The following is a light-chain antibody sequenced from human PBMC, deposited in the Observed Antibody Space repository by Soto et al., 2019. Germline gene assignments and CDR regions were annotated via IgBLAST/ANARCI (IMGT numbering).Light chain of an antibody. J-gene: IGKJ1*01. V-gene: IGKV1-27*01. CDR1: QGISNY. CDR3: QKYNRAPRT. Sequence: DIQMTQSPSSLSASVGDRVTITCRASQGISNYLAWYQQKPGKVPKLLIYAASTLQSGVPSRFSGSGSRTDFTLTISSLQPEDVATYYGQKYNRAPRTFGQGTKVEIK. CDR2: AAS.